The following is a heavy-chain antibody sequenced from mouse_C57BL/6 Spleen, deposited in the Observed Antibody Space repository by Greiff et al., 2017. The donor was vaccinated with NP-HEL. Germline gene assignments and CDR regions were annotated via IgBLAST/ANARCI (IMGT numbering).Heavy chain of an antibody. Sequence: EVQLVESGGGLVQPGGSLKLSCAASGFTFSDYYMYWVRQTPEKRLEWVAYISNGGGSTYYPDTVKGRFTISRDNAKNTLYLQMSRLKSEDTAMYYCARTRYGSSYFDYWGHGTTLTVSS. J-gene: IGHJ2*01. CDR2: ISNGGGST. CDR1: GFTFSDYY. V-gene: IGHV5-12*01. CDR3: ARTRYGSSYFDY. D-gene: IGHD1-1*01.